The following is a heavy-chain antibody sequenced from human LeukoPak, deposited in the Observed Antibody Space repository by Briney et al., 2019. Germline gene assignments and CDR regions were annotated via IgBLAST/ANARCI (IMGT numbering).Heavy chain of an antibody. J-gene: IGHJ6*03. D-gene: IGHD3-10*01. CDR3: ARGSGYYYGSGYYMDV. V-gene: IGHV4-39*07. CDR1: GGSIRSSDDY. CDR2: IYYTGSS. Sequence: SETLSLTCSVSGGSIRSSDDYWGFVRQTPGKGMEWMGSIYYTGSSHYNPSLKSRATISVDTSKNQFSLKLTSVTAADTAVYYCARGSGYYYGSGYYMDVWGKGTTVTISS.